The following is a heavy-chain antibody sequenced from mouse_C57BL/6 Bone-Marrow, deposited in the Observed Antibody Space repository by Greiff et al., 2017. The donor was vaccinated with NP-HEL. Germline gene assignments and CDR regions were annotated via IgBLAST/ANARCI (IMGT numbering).Heavy chain of an antibody. D-gene: IGHD4-1*01. V-gene: IGHV5-12*01. CDR3: ARQNWEEGFDY. J-gene: IGHJ2*01. Sequence: EVKLVESGGGLVQPGGSLKLSCAASGFTFSDYYMYWVRQTPEKRLEWVAYISNGGGSTYYPDTVKGRFTISRDNAKNTLYLQMSRLKSEDTAMYYCARQNWEEGFDYWGQGTTLTVSS. CDR2: ISNGGGST. CDR1: GFTFSDYY.